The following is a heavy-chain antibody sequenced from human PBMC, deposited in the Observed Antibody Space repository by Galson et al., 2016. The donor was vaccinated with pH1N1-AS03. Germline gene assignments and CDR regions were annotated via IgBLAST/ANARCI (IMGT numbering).Heavy chain of an antibody. CDR3: ARDGPPQGISVAGSFDF. CDR1: GFPFIAYA. CDR2: ISTSSSSI. J-gene: IGHJ4*02. D-gene: IGHD6-19*01. V-gene: IGHV3-21*01. Sequence: SLRLSCAASGFPFIAYAMNWVRQAPGKGLEWVSFISTSSSSIYYADSVKGRLTISRDNAQNLLYLQMNSLRDEDTAVYYCARDGPPQGISVAGSFDFWGQGTLVTVSS.